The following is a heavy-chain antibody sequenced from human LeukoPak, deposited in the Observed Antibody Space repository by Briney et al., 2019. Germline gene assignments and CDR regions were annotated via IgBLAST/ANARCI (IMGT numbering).Heavy chain of an antibody. D-gene: IGHD3-16*01. CDR3: AKVFWEYLIGYFDY. V-gene: IGHV3-23*01. Sequence: GGTLRLSCAASGFTFSSYGMSWVRQAPGKGLEWVSAISGSGGSTYYADSVKGRFTISRDNSKNTLYLQMNSLRAEDTAVYYCAKVFWEYLIGYFDYWGQGTLVTVSS. CDR2: ISGSGGST. J-gene: IGHJ4*02. CDR1: GFTFSSYG.